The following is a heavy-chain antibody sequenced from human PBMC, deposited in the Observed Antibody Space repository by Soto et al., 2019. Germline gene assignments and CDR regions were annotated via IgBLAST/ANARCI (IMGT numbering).Heavy chain of an antibody. D-gene: IGHD1-26*01. J-gene: IGHJ3*01. CDR1: DSTFSYSG. V-gene: IGHV3-74*03. CDR2: IHSDGSST. Sequence: EVQLVESGGGLVQPGGPRRLSCVASDSTFSYSGRPGVGQVQGRGLVWVSRIHSDGSSTTYADSVKGRFTISRDNAKNTLYLQMASLRVEDTAVYYCARGDVGAFDLWGQGTMVTVSS. CDR3: ARGDVGAFDL.